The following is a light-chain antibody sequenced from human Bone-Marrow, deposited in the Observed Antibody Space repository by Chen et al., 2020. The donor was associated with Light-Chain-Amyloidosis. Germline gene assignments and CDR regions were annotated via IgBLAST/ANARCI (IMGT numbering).Light chain of an antibody. V-gene: IGLV2-14*01. J-gene: IGLJ2*01. CDR1: DSDIGDYNY. CDR3: SSYSNLDTLVI. CDR2: EVS. Sequence: QSALTQPASVSGSPGQSVTISCTGTDSDIGDYNYVSWYQQVPGKAPKLMIFEVSNRPSGVSPRCSGSKSGSTASLTISGLRPEDEADYYCSSYSNLDTLVIFGGGTKLTVL.